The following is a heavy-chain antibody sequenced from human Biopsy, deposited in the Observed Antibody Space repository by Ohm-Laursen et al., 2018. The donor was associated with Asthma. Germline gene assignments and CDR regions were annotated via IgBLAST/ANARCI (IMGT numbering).Heavy chain of an antibody. V-gene: IGHV3-53*01. CDR1: GFAVSRDH. CDR3: ARGDSSNWSHYYFDY. CDR2: IYSGGTS. J-gene: IGHJ4*02. D-gene: IGHD3-22*01. Sequence: SLRLFCAASGFAVSRDHMFWVRQAPGKGLEWVSVIYSGGTSHTADSVRGRFTISRDYSKNMLYLQMHSLRAEDTAVYYCARGDSSNWSHYYFDYWGQGTLVTVSP.